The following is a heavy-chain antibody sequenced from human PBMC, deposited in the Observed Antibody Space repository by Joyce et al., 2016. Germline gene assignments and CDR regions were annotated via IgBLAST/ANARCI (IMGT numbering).Heavy chain of an antibody. J-gene: IGHJ6*02. Sequence: QMQLQESGPGLVRPSGTLSLTCAVSGGSITSGNWWSWVRQPPGKGLEWIGEIYHSGSTNYNSSLKSRVTISVDKSKNQFSLKLSSVTAADTAVYYCARDYGSGRDGGMDVWGQGTTVTVSS. CDR3: ARDYGSGRDGGMDV. CDR1: GGSITSGNW. D-gene: IGHD3-10*01. CDR2: IYHSGST. V-gene: IGHV4-4*02.